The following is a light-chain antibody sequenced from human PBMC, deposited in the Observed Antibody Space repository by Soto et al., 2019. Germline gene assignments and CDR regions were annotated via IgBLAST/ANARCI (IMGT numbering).Light chain of an antibody. Sequence: EVVLTQSPGTLSLSPGERATLSCRASQSVSNNYLAWYQQKPGQSPKLLIFGSSDRPTGIPDRFSGSGSGTDFTLTISSLEPEDFAVYYCEQYGSSPPYTFGEGTKLEIK. CDR2: GSS. V-gene: IGKV3-20*01. J-gene: IGKJ2*01. CDR1: QSVSNNY. CDR3: EQYGSSPPYT.